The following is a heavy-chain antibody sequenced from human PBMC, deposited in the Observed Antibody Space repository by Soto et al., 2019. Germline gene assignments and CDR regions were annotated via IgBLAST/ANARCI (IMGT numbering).Heavy chain of an antibody. CDR2: ISGSGGST. CDR3: AREGGYSNYFDY. Sequence: GGSLRLSCAASGFTFSSYAMSWVRQAPGKGLEWVSAISGSGGSTYYADAVKGRFTISSNNAKNTLYHQMNRLRAEDTAGYYFAREGGYSNYFDYWGQGTLVTVSS. D-gene: IGHD5-18*01. J-gene: IGHJ4*02. CDR1: GFTFSSYA. V-gene: IGHV3-23*01.